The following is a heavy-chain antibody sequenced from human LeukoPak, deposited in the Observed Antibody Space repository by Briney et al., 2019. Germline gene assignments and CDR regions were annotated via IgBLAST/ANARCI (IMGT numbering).Heavy chain of an antibody. V-gene: IGHV1-2*02. CDR1: GYTFTGYY. J-gene: IGHJ4*02. CDR3: AREGPIVGATHLVDY. Sequence: ASVKVSCKASGYTFTGYYMQWVRQAPGQGLEWMGWINPNNGGTNYAQKFQGRVTMTRDTSISTAYMELSRLRSDDTAVYYCAREGPIVGATHLVDYWGQETLVTVSS. D-gene: IGHD1-26*01. CDR2: INPNNGGT.